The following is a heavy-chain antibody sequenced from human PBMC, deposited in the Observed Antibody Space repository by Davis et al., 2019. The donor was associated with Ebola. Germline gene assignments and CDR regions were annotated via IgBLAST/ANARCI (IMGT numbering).Heavy chain of an antibody. D-gene: IGHD3-16*01. CDR2: ISGSGGST. J-gene: IGHJ4*02. V-gene: IGHV3-23*01. CDR3: AKGGTLADGLDD. CDR1: GFTFSSYA. Sequence: GESLKISCAASGFTFSSYAMSWVRQAPGKGLEWVSAISGSGGSTYYADSVKGRFTISRDNSKNTVYLRMNSLRAEDTAIYYCAKGGTLADGLDDWGQGTLVTVSS.